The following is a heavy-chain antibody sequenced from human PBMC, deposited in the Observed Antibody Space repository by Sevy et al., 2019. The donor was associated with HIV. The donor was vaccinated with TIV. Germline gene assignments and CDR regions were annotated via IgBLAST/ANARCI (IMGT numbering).Heavy chain of an antibody. CDR1: GFTYSSYG. CDR3: ASESIAVAGIGDYFHY. V-gene: IGHV3-33*01. CDR2: IWYDGSNK. D-gene: IGHD6-19*01. J-gene: IGHJ4*02. Sequence: GGSLRLSCAASGFTYSSYGMHWVRQAPGKGLEWVAVIWYDGSNKEYADSVKGRFTISRDNSKNTLYLQMNSLRAEDTGVYYCASESIAVAGIGDYFHYWGQGTLVTVSS.